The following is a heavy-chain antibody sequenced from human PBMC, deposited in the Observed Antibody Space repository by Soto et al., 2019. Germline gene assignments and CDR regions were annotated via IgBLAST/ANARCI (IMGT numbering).Heavy chain of an antibody. CDR3: ARYEGVTTWSISSRDYYYTMDV. Sequence: VASVKVSCKASGYTFTDYYIHWVRQAPGQGLEWMGWINPNSGGTKYAQKFQGWVTMVRDMSISTAYMEVGRLRSDDTAVFYCARYEGVTTWSISSRDYYYTMDVWGQGTTVTVSS. CDR2: INPNSGGT. J-gene: IGHJ6*02. V-gene: IGHV1-2*04. CDR1: GYTFTDYY. D-gene: IGHD2-8*01.